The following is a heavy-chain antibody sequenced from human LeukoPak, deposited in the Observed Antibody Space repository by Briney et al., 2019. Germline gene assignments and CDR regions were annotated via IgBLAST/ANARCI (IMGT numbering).Heavy chain of an antibody. CDR2: IAQDDVIK. D-gene: IGHD4/OR15-4a*01. Sequence: GRSLRLSCAASAFTFSSYPMHWVRQAPGRGLESVAVIAQDDVIKYNTDSVKGRFTISRDNSKSTLYLQMNSLRTEDTALYFCARDPMVGSPDYFDHWGQGTLVTVSS. CDR3: ARDPMVGSPDYFDH. V-gene: IGHV3-30*04. CDR1: AFTFSSYP. J-gene: IGHJ4*02.